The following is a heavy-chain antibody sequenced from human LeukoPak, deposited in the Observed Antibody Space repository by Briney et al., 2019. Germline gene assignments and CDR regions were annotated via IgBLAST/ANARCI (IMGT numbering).Heavy chain of an antibody. CDR1: GFTFEDYT. CDR3: VKDLSYESSGHVLEY. D-gene: IGHD3-22*01. J-gene: IGHJ4*02. CDR2: ISWDGTT. V-gene: IGHV3-43*01. Sequence: PGGSLRLSCVAPGFTFEDYTMHWVRQAPGKTLEWVSLISWDGTTYYTDSVKGRSTISRDNSKNSLYLQMDTLRSEDTAFYYCVKDLSYESSGHVLEYWGQGTLVTVSS.